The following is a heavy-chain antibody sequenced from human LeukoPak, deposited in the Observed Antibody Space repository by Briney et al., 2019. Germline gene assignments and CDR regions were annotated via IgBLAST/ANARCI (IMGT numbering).Heavy chain of an antibody. CDR2: ISAYNGHT. CDR3: ARRGLGTTQRYFEY. J-gene: IGHJ4*02. D-gene: IGHD1-7*01. V-gene: IGHV1-18*01. Sequence: GASVKVSCKASGYTFTDYDITWVRQAPGQGLEWMGWISAYNGHTNYAQKLQGRIPVTTDTSTSTSYMELRSLRSDDTAVYYCARRGLGTTQRYFEYWGQGTLVIVSS. CDR1: GYTFTDYD.